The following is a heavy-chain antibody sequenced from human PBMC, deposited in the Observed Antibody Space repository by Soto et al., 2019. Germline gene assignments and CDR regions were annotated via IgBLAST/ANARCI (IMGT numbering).Heavy chain of an antibody. D-gene: IGHD4-17*01. CDR2: IYYSGST. J-gene: IGHJ4*02. V-gene: IGHV4-31*03. Sequence: SETLSLTCTVSGGSISSGGYYWSWIRQHPGKGLEWIGYIYYSGSTYYNPSLKSRVTISVDTSKNQFSLKLSSVTAADTAVYYCARGITVTTQMYYFDYWGQGTLVTVSS. CDR1: GGSISSGGYY. CDR3: ARGITVTTQMYYFDY.